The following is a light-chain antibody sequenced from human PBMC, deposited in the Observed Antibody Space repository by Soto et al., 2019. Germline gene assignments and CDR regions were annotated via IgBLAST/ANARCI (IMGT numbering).Light chain of an antibody. CDR2: GAS. Sequence: EIVMTQSPATLSVCPGERATLSCRASQSVGSTLAWYRQKRGQAPRLLLYGASTTATGIPGRFTGSGSGTEFTLTISSLQSEDVAVYFCQQYDDWPQYTFGQGTKLEIK. CDR3: QQYDDWPQYT. J-gene: IGKJ2*01. V-gene: IGKV3-15*01. CDR1: QSVGST.